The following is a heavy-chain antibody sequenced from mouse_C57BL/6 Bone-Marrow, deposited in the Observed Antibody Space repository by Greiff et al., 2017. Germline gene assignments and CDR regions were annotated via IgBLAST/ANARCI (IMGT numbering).Heavy chain of an antibody. CDR1: GFNIKDDY. CDR3: TTVGRYYAMDY. V-gene: IGHV14-4*01. CDR2: IDPENGDT. Sequence: EVHLVESGAELVRPGASVKLSCTASGFNIKDDYMHWVKQRPEQGLEWIGWIDPENGDTEYASKFQGKATITADTSSNTAYLQLSGLTSEDTAVYYCTTVGRYYAMDYWGQGTSVTVSS. D-gene: IGHD4-1*01. J-gene: IGHJ4*01.